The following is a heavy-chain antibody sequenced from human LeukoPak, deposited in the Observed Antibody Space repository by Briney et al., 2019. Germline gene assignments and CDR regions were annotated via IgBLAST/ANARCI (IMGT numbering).Heavy chain of an antibody. J-gene: IGHJ4*02. V-gene: IGHV4-34*01. D-gene: IGHD3-22*01. CDR1: GGSFSGYS. CDR3: ARAPDSSGPFDY. Sequence: SGTLSLTCTVYGGSFSGYSWSWIRQPPGKGLECIGEINHSGGTNYNPSLKSRVSISIDSSKNQFSLKLSSVTAADTAVYYCARAPDSSGPFDYWGQGTLVTVSS. CDR2: INHSGGT.